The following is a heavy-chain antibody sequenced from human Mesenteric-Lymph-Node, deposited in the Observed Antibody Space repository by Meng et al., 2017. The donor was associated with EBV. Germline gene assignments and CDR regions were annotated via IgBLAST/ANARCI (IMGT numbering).Heavy chain of an antibody. CDR2: IHHSETA. CDR1: GGSFSGYS. J-gene: IGHJ5*02. Sequence: QVQLQQWGAGLFKPSETLSLTCVIYGGSFSGYSWNWIRQAPGKGLEWIGKIHHSETADYNPSLEDRVIISADTSKNQFSLKLTSVTAADTAVYYCARQGYCRTTTCSTWFDPWGQGTLVTVSS. CDR3: ARQGYCRTTTCSTWFDP. D-gene: IGHD2-2*01. V-gene: IGHV4-34*01.